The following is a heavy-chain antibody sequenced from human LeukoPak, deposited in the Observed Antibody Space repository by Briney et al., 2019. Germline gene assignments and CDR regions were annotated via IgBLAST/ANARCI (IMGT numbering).Heavy chain of an antibody. J-gene: IGHJ4*02. CDR2: INQDGGEK. CDR1: GFTYNTYW. Sequence: PGGSLRLSCAASGFTYNTYWMSWVRQAPGKGLEWVANINQDGGEKYYAGSVKGRFTISRDNARNSMYLQMNSLRADDTAVYYCARGSAVRGWDDYSGNYPTFDFWGRGTLVTVSS. V-gene: IGHV3-7*03. D-gene: IGHD3-22*01. CDR3: ARGSAVRGWDDYSGNYPTFDF.